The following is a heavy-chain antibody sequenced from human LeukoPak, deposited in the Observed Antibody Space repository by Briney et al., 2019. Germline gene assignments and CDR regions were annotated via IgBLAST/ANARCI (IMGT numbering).Heavy chain of an antibody. V-gene: IGHV3-30*04. J-gene: IGHJ6*03. D-gene: IGHD2-8*01. CDR2: ISNDGSNK. Sequence: PGGSLRLSCAASGFTFSSYAMHWVRQAPGKGLEWVAVISNDGSNKYYPDSVKGRFTISRDNSKNTLYLQMNSLRAEDTAVYYCARVAGSNGYYYYYYYMDVWGKGTTVTVFS. CDR3: ARVAGSNGYYYYYYYMDV. CDR1: GFTFSSYA.